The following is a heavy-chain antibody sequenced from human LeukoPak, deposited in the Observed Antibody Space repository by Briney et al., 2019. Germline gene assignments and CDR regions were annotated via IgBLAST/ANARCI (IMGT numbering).Heavy chain of an antibody. CDR2: INSQGSST. J-gene: IGHJ3*02. Sequence: GGSLRLSCAASGFPFSSHWMHWVRQAPGKGLVWVARINSQGSSTSYGVSVKGRFTISRDNARNTLYLQMNNLRAEDTAVYYCAKTKVGTGLDALDIWGQGTMVTVSS. CDR1: GFPFSSHW. CDR3: AKTKVGTGLDALDI. V-gene: IGHV3-74*01. D-gene: IGHD2-21*02.